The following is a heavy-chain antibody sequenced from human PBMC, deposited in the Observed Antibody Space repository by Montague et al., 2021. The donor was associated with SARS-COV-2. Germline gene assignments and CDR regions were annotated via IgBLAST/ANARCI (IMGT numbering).Heavy chain of an antibody. Sequence: TLSLTCVVSGGSVSSGDYSWCWIRQSPGKGLGWIGYNYQSGSXXNKPSPKSRVTISIATSNNQFPLNLRSVTAADTGQYYRATGTRMYGLDYWGQGTTVTVSS. V-gene: IGHV4-30-2*06. J-gene: IGHJ6*02. CDR2: NYQSGSX. CDR3: ATGTRMYGLDY. CDR1: GGSVSSGDYS. D-gene: IGHD3-10*01.